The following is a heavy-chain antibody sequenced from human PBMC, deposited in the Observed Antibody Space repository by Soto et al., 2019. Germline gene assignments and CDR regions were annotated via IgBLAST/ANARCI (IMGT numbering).Heavy chain of an antibody. CDR2: IKQDGSEK. V-gene: IGHV3-7*01. J-gene: IGHJ6*03. CDR3: ASNVAHHPYYYYYYMDV. CDR1: GFTFSSYW. D-gene: IGHD5-12*01. Sequence: GGSLRLSCAASGFTFSSYWMSWVRQAPGKGLEWVANIKQDGSEKYYVDSVKGRFTISRDNAKNSLYLQMNSLRAEDTAVYYCASNVAHHPYYYYYYMDVWGKGTTVTVSS.